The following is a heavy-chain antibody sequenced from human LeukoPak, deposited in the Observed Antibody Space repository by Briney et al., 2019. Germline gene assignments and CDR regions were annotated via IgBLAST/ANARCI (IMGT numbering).Heavy chain of an antibody. Sequence: GGSLRLSRAASGFTFSNYAMSWVRQAPGKGLEWVSTISSSGGSTYYADSVKGRFTISRDNSKDTLYLQMNSLRAEDTAVYYCAKLTMIVVARFDYWGQGTLVTVSS. J-gene: IGHJ4*02. CDR3: AKLTMIVVARFDY. CDR2: ISSSGGST. CDR1: GFTFSNYA. V-gene: IGHV3-23*01. D-gene: IGHD3-22*01.